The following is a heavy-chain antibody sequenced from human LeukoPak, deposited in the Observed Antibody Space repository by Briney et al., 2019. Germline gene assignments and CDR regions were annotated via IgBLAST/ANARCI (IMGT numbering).Heavy chain of an antibody. CDR1: GFTFSIYG. V-gene: IGHV3-30*02. CDR2: IRYDGSNK. Sequence: PGGSLRHSCIASGFTFSIYGMHWVRQAPGKGLEWVAFIRYDGSNKYYADSVKGRFTISRDNSKNTLYLQMNSLRVEDTAVYYCAKEKKYYYDGSGYPGYDYWGQGTLVTVSS. J-gene: IGHJ4*02. D-gene: IGHD3-22*01. CDR3: AKEKKYYYDGSGYPGYDY.